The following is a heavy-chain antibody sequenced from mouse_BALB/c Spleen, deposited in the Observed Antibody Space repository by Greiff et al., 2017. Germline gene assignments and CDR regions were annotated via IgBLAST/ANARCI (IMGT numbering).Heavy chain of an antibody. J-gene: IGHJ3*01. V-gene: IGHV5-17*02. CDR2: ISSGSSTI. CDR3: ARDYDEAY. D-gene: IGHD2-4*01. CDR1: GFTFSSFG. Sequence: EVKLVESGGGLVQPGGSRKLSCAASGFTFSSFGMHWVRQAPEKGLEWVAYISSGSSTIYYADTVKGRFTISRDNPKNTLFLQMTSLRSEDTAMYYCARDYDEAYWGQGTLVTVSA.